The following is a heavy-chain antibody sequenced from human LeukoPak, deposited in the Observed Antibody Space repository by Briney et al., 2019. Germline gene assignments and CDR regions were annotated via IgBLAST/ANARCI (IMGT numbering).Heavy chain of an antibody. V-gene: IGHV1-69*13. Sequence: SVKVSCKASGGTFSGYAISWVRQAPGQGLEWMGGIIPIFGTANYAQKFQGRVTITADESTSTAYMELSSLRSEDTAVYYCASPGHQGWYYFDYWGQGTLVTVSS. CDR3: ASPGHQGWYYFDY. CDR1: GGTFSGYA. J-gene: IGHJ4*02. D-gene: IGHD6-19*01. CDR2: IIPIFGTA.